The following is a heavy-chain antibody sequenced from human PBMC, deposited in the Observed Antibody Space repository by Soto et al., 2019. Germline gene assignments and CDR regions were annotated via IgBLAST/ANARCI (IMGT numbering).Heavy chain of an antibody. V-gene: IGHV1-69*06. Sequence: SVKVSCKASGGTFSSYSISWVRQAPGQGLEWMGGIIPIFGTANYAQKFQGRVTITADKSTSTAYMELSSLRSEDTAVYYCARDLGDYPNYYYGMDVWGQGTTVTVSS. CDR1: GGTFSSYS. CDR2: IIPIFGTA. D-gene: IGHD4-17*01. CDR3: ARDLGDYPNYYYGMDV. J-gene: IGHJ6*02.